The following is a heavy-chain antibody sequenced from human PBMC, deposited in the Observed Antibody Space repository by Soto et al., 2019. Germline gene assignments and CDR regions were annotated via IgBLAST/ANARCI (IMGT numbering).Heavy chain of an antibody. CDR1: GGSISSSNW. Sequence: SETLSLTCAVSGGSISSSNWWSWVRQPPGKGLEWIGEIYHSGSTNYNPSLRSRVTISVDRSKNQFSLQLSSVTAADTAVYYCATMGTPVTGLYYFDHWGQGTLVTVSS. CDR3: ATMGTPVTGLYYFDH. J-gene: IGHJ4*02. V-gene: IGHV4-4*02. D-gene: IGHD4-17*01. CDR2: IYHSGST.